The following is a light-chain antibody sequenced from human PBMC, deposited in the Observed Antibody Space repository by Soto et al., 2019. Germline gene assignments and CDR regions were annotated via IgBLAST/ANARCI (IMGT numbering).Light chain of an antibody. CDR3: QKYGDWPPQT. Sequence: EVVLTQSPATLSVSPGDRATLSFRASQSVSRNLALYQQKPGQSPRLLIYAASTRVTGVPARFSGSGSATEFTLSIISLQSEDVAVYYCQKYGDWPPQTFRQGTKLEIK. V-gene: IGKV3-15*01. CDR1: QSVSRN. J-gene: IGKJ2*01. CDR2: AAS.